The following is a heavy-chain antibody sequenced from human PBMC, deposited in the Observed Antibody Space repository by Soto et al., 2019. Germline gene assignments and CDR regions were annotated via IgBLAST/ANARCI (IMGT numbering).Heavy chain of an antibody. Sequence: ASVKVSCKASGYTFTSYDINWMRQATGQGLEWMGWMNPNSGNTGYAQKFQGRVTMTRNTSISTADMELSSLRSEDTAVYYCAGGGGCIGGYCSGGSCYPPCYYYYYMDVWGKGTTVTVSS. J-gene: IGHJ6*03. V-gene: IGHV1-8*01. CDR3: AGGGGCIGGYCSGGSCYPPCYYYYYMDV. CDR1: GYTFTSYD. D-gene: IGHD2-15*01. CDR2: MNPNSGNT.